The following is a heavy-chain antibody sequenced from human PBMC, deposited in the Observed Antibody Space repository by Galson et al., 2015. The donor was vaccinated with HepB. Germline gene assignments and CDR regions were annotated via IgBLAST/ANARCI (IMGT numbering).Heavy chain of an antibody. J-gene: IGHJ5*02. CDR2: IIPIFGTA. CDR1: GGTFSSYA. V-gene: IGHV1-69*13. CDR3: ARDIGDGPTTNWFDP. D-gene: IGHD3-10*01. Sequence: SVKVSCKASGGTFSSYAISWVRQAPGQGLEWMGGIIPIFGTANYAQKFQGRVTITADESTSTAYMELSSLRSEDTAVYYCARDIGDGPTTNWFDPWGQGTLVTVSS.